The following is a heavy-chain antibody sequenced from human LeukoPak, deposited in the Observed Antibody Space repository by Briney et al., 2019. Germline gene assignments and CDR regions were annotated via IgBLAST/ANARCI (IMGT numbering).Heavy chain of an antibody. D-gene: IGHD3-22*01. J-gene: IGHJ4*02. Sequence: PSETLSLTCTVSGGSISSGDYYWSWIRQPPGKGLEWIGYIYYSGSTYYNPSLKSRVTISVDTSKNQSSLKLSSVTAADTAVYYCAREIVRGYYDSSGYPDYWGQGTLVTVSS. CDR3: AREIVRGYYDSSGYPDY. V-gene: IGHV4-30-4*08. CDR2: IYYSGST. CDR1: GGSISSGDYY.